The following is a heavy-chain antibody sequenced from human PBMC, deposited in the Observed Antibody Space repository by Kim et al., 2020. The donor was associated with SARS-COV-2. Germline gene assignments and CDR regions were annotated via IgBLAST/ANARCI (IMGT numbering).Heavy chain of an antibody. Sequence: SETLSLTCTVSGGSVSSVSYYWGWIRQPPGKGLEWIGYNYDSGSTNYNPSLKSRVTISVDTSKNQFSLKLSSVTAADTAVYYCARGWAGFGGVIVPHFGYWGQGTLVTVSS. D-gene: IGHD3-16*02. V-gene: IGHV4-61*01. CDR3: ARGWAGFGGVIVPHFGY. J-gene: IGHJ4*02. CDR2: NYDSGST. CDR1: GGSVSSVSYY.